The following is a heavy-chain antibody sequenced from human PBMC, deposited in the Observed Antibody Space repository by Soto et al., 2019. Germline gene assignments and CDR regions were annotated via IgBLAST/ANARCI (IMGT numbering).Heavy chain of an antibody. CDR1: GFTFSSYS. J-gene: IGHJ6*02. CDR2: ISSSSSYI. D-gene: IGHD6-19*01. V-gene: IGHV3-21*01. Sequence: EVQLVESGGGLVKPGGSLRLSCAASGFTFSSYSMNWVRQAPGKGLEWVSSISSSSSYIYYADSVKGRFTISRDNAKNSRYLQMNSLRAEDTAVYYCARVGSPPVAGVYYYGMDVWGQGTTVTVSS. CDR3: ARVGSPPVAGVYYYGMDV.